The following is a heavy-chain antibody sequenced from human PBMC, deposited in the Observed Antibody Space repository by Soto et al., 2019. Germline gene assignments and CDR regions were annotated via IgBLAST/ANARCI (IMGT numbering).Heavy chain of an antibody. CDR1: GYTFTSYG. D-gene: IGHD6-13*01. CDR3: AAAQQFDY. V-gene: IGHV1-18*01. Sequence: QVQLVQSGAEVKKPGASVKVSCKASGYTFTSYGINWVRQAPGQGVEWMGWINTYDGNTNHAQKCQGRVTMTTDTSTSTAYMELRSLSSDDTAVYYCAAAQQFDYWGEGTLVTVSS. CDR2: INTYDGNT. J-gene: IGHJ4*02.